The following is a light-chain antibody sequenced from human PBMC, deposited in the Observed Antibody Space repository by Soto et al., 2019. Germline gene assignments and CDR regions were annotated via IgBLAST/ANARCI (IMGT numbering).Light chain of an antibody. V-gene: IGLV2-14*03. CDR2: DVN. J-gene: IGLJ2*01. CDR3: TSWTTSTTMI. Sequence: QSVLTQPASVSGSPGQSITISCTGTSSDIGAYNYVSWCQQHPGKAPKLMIYDVNIRPSGVSNRFSGSKSGNTASLTISGLQAEDEADYYCTSWTTSTTMIFGGGTKLTVL. CDR1: SSDIGAYNY.